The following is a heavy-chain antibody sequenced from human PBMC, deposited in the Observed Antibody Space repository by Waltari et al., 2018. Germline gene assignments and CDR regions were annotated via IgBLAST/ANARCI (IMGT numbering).Heavy chain of an antibody. Sequence: QVQLQESGPGLVKPSETLSLTCAVSGYSISSGDYWGWIRQPPGKGLEWIGTIYHSGSTYYNPSLKSRVTISVDTSKNHFSLRLTSVTAADTAVYYCARGNIVVNYMDVWGKGTTVTVSS. V-gene: IGHV4-38-2*01. CDR3: ARGNIVVNYMDV. J-gene: IGHJ6*03. CDR1: GYSISSGDY. D-gene: IGHD2-21*01. CDR2: IYHSGST.